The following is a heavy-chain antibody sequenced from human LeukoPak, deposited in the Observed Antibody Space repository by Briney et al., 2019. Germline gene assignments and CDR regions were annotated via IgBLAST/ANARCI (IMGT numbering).Heavy chain of an antibody. D-gene: IGHD1-14*01. CDR1: GFTFNDYA. J-gene: IGHJ5*02. CDR3: ARDPEGAGWFDP. V-gene: IGHV3-20*04. Sequence: AGGSLRLSCAASGFTFNDYAMSWVRQAPGKGLEWVSGINWNGDSTGYADSVRGRFTISRDNAKNSLYLQINSLKAEDTAFYYCARDPEGAGWFDPWGQGTLVTVSS. CDR2: INWNGDST.